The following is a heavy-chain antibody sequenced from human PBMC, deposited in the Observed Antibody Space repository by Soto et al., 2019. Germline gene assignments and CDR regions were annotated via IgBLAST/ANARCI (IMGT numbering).Heavy chain of an antibody. D-gene: IGHD3-22*01. CDR2: INRDRSHT. CDR1: GFTFSIYW. J-gene: IGHJ4*02. V-gene: IGHV3-74*01. CDR3: ARDRGYYDSSGYPS. Sequence: PGGSLRLSCAASGFTFSIYWMFWVRQGPGKGLVWVSRINRDRSHTSYGDSVKGRFTISRDNAKNTLYLQMNSLRAEDTAVYYCARDRGYYDSSGYPSWGQGTLVTVSS.